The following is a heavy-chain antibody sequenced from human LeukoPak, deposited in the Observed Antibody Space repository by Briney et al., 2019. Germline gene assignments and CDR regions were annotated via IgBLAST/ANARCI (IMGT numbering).Heavy chain of an antibody. J-gene: IGHJ6*02. CDR2: ISGSGGST. Sequence: PGGSLRLSCAASGFTFGSYAMIWVRQAPGKGLEWVSGISGSGGSTYYADSVKGRFTISRDNSKNTLYLQMNSLRAEDTAVYYCAKCKIHCSGGSCYSYYHYGMDVWGQGTTVIVSS. V-gene: IGHV3-23*01. D-gene: IGHD2-15*01. CDR3: AKCKIHCSGGSCYSYYHYGMDV. CDR1: GFTFGSYA.